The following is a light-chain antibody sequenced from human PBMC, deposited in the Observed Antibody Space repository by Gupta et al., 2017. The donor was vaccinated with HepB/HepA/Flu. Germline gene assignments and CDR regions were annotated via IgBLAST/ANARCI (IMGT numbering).Light chain of an antibody. Sequence: PVLTQSSSASASLGSSIKLTCTLSSGHSSYGIAWHQQLPGKAPRYLMKLEGSGSYNRGSGVPDRFSGSSSGADRYLTVSNLKSEDEDDYYWETGGSNRVFGGGTKLTVL. CDR3: ETGGSNRV. J-gene: IGLJ3*02. CDR2: LEGSGSY. V-gene: IGLV4-60*03. CDR1: SGHSSYG.